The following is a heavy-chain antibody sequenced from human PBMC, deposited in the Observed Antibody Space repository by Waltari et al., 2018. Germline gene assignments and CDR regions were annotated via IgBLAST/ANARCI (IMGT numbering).Heavy chain of an antibody. CDR3: ARDRGTENAYGLDV. CDR1: GYTFTSYG. J-gene: IGHJ6*02. D-gene: IGHD1-1*01. V-gene: IGHV1-18*01. CDR2: VSANNGDT. Sequence: QVQLVQSGAEVKKPGASVKVSCKASGYTFTSYGISWVRQAPGQGREWMGWVSANNGDTRYPQKLQDRVTVTTDTPTTTAYMELRSLRSDDTAVYYCARDRGTENAYGLDVWGQGTTVTVS.